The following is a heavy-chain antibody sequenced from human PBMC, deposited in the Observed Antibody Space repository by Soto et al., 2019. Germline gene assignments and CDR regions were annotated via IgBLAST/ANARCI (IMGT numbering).Heavy chain of an antibody. V-gene: IGHV1-8*01. CDR1: GYTFTSYD. CDR3: ARGPQDILDH. J-gene: IGHJ4*02. D-gene: IGHD2-15*01. CDR2: VNPNSGNT. Sequence: QVQLVQSGAEVKKPGASVKVTCKASGYTFTSYDTNWVRQATGQGLEWMGWVNPNSGNTGFARKLQGRVTMTRNTSISTAYMELSSPRSEDTAVYYCARGPQDILDHWGQGTLVTVSS.